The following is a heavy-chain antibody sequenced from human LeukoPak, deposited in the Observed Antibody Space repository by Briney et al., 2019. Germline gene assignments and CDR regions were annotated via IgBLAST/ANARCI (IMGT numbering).Heavy chain of an antibody. CDR2: INHRGSP. CDR1: GEXFSGYY. V-gene: IGHV4-34*01. CDR3: ARGPLGGGGTWDDAFDF. Sequence: SETLSLTCAVYGEXFSGYYWSWIRQPPGKGPEWIGEINHRGSPNYNPSLKSRFTISVDTSKRQVSLRLTSVTAADTAIYFCARGPLGGGGTWDDAFDFWGQGTVVTVSS. D-gene: IGHD1-1*01. J-gene: IGHJ3*01.